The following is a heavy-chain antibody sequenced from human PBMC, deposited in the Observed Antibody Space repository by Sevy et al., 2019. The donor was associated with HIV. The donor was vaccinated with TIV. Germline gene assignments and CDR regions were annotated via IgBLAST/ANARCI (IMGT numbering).Heavy chain of an antibody. J-gene: IGHJ5*02. CDR3: AREDCSSGSCSQFDP. CDR1: GGSFSGYY. Sequence: SETLSLTCAVYGGSFSGYYWTWIRQPPGKGLEWIGEINHSEITNYNPSLKSRVSLSVDRSKNQFSLKLTSVTAADTAVYFCAREDCSSGSCSQFDPWGQGTLVTVSS. CDR2: INHSEIT. D-gene: IGHD2-15*01. V-gene: IGHV4-34*01.